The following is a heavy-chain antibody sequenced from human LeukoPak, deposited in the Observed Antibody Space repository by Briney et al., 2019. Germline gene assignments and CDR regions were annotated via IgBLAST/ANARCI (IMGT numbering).Heavy chain of an antibody. D-gene: IGHD2-8*02. J-gene: IGHJ6*03. CDR1: GYAFSGSY. CDR2: INPKSGGT. CDR3: AREGWGNYYMDV. Sequence: VASVKVSCKASGYAFSGSYLHWVRQAPGQGLEWMGWINPKSGGTNYAQKFQGRVTMTRDTSINTGYMELSGLTFDDTALYYCAREGWGNYYMDVWGKGTTVTVSS. V-gene: IGHV1-2*02.